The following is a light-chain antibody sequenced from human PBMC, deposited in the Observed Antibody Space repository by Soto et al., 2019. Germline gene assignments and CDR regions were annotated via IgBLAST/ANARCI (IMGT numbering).Light chain of an antibody. CDR2: AAS. J-gene: IGKJ1*01. CDR1: QDIATY. CDR3: QQRSNWPPT. Sequence: DIQMTQSPSSLPASVVNRVTITCQASQDIATYLNWYQQKPGKAPKLLIYAASSLQSGVPSRFSGSGSGTDFTLTISSLEPEDFAVYYCQQRSNWPPTFGQGTKVDIK. V-gene: IGKV1-39*01.